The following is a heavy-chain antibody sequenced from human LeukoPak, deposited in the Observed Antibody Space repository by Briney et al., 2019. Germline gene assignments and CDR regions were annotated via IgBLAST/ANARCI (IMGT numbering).Heavy chain of an antibody. CDR3: ASSRWYNGYFDY. D-gene: IGHD6-13*01. V-gene: IGHV4-59*01. CDR2: IGCGGTT. J-gene: IGHJ4*02. CDR1: VSSISSFY. Sequence: LSSAFAVSSISSFYSKCRRPPPGERQEGTGYIGCGGTTNFDPSLKSRVTISGDTSNNQFYLRVRSLTAADTAVYYCASSRWYNGYFDYWGQGTLVSV.